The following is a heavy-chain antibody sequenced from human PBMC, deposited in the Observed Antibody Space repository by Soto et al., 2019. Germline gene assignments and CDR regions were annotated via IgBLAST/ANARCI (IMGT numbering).Heavy chain of an antibody. J-gene: IGHJ4*02. CDR1: GGSISSSSYY. CDR3: GKSDSRGRGLDY. D-gene: IGHD3-22*01. CDR2: IYYSGST. Sequence: SETLSLTCTVSGGSISSSSYYWGWIRQPPGKGLEWIGSIYYSGSTYYNPSLKSRVTISVDTSKNQFSLKLSSVTAADTAVYYCGKSDSRGRGLDYWGQGTLVTVSS. V-gene: IGHV4-39*01.